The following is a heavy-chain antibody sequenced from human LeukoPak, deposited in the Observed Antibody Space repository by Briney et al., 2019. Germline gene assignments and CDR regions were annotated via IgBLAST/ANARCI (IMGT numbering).Heavy chain of an antibody. Sequence: GESLKISFKGSGYRFTSYWIGWVRPMPGKGLEWMGIIYPGDSDTRYSPSFQGQVTISADKSISTAYLQWSSLKASDTAMYYCARGNSGSYENFDYWGQGTLVTVSS. V-gene: IGHV5-51*01. J-gene: IGHJ4*02. CDR3: ARGNSGSYENFDY. CDR2: IYPGDSDT. CDR1: GYRFTSYW. D-gene: IGHD1-26*01.